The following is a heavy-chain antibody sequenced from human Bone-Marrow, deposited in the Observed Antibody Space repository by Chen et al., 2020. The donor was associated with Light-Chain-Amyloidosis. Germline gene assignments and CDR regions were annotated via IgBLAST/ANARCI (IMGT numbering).Heavy chain of an antibody. D-gene: IGHD6-19*01. V-gene: IGHV1-69*01. CDR3: ARDLRGIAVAGRGAFDI. Sequence: QVQLVQSGAEVKKPGSSVKVSCKASGGTFSSYAISWVRQAPGQGLEWMGGIIPIFGTANYAQKFQGRVTITADESTSTAYMELSSLRSEDTAVYYCARDLRGIAVAGRGAFDIWGQGTMVTVSS. CDR1: GGTFSSYA. J-gene: IGHJ3*02. CDR2: IIPIFGTA.